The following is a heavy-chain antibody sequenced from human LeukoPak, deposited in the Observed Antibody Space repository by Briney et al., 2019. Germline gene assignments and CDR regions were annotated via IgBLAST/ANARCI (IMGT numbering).Heavy chain of an antibody. J-gene: IGHJ4*02. CDR1: GGSISSRNW. Sequence: SETLSLTCAVSGGSISSRNWWSWVRQTPRKGLEWIGEIYHSGSTNYNPSLQSRVTISLDRSKNQFSLKLRSVTAADTAVYYCARGYGGYSFWGQGILVTVSS. D-gene: IGHD5-18*01. CDR3: ARGYGGYSF. V-gene: IGHV4-4*02. CDR2: IYHSGST.